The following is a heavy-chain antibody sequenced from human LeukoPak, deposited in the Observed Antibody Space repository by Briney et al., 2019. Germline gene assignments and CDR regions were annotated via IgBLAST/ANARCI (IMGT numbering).Heavy chain of an antibody. CDR3: VRGLSPSEAFDI. CDR2: INKDGSNT. CDR1: GFTFSNHW. Sequence: GGSLRLSCAASGFTFSNHWMHWVRQAPGKWLVWVSRINKDGSNTIFADSVKGRFTSYKDNAKNTMYMQMNSLRAEDTAVYYCVRGLSPSEAFDIWGQGTMVTVSS. V-gene: IGHV3-74*01. J-gene: IGHJ3*02.